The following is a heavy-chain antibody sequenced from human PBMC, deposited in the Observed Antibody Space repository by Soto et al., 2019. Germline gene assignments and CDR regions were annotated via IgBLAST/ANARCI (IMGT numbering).Heavy chain of an antibody. V-gene: IGHV3-23*01. CDR2: ISSSGYT. D-gene: IGHD3-22*01. CDR1: GFSFSNYA. J-gene: IGHJ4*02. CDR3: AKDVDTVGLSDGSGYFDL. Sequence: DVQLLESGGGLVQPGGSLRLSCATSGFSFSNYAMSWVRQAPGKGLEWVAGISSSGYTYYADSVQGRFTISRDNSTNTLFLQLSSLRAEDTALYYCAKDVDTVGLSDGSGYFDLWGQGALVTVSS.